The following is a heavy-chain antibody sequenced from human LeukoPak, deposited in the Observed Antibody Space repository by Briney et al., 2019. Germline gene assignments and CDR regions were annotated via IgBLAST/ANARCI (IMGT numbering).Heavy chain of an antibody. CDR3: ARETAFAVAGPLNY. D-gene: IGHD6-19*01. J-gene: IGHJ4*02. CDR1: GYTFTSYY. V-gene: IGHV1-2*02. Sequence: ASVKVSCKASGYTFTSYYIHWVRQAPGQGLEWMGWIDPNSGGTNYAQKFQGGVSLTRDTSVSTVHMDLTRLRSDDTAIYYCARETAFAVAGPLNYWGQGTLVTVSS. CDR2: IDPNSGGT.